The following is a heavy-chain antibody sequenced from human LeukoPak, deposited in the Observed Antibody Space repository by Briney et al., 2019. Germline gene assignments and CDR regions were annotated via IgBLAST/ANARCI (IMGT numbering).Heavy chain of an antibody. V-gene: IGHV4-4*07. CDR1: GGSISSYY. CDR3: ASPSGYRYPTAQNAFDI. J-gene: IGHJ3*02. Sequence: SETLSLTCTVSGGSISSYYWSWIRQPAGKGLEWIGRIYTSGSTNYNPSLKSRVTMSVDTSKNQFSLKLSSVTAADTAVYYCASPSGYRYPTAQNAFDIWGQGTMVTVSS. D-gene: IGHD2-2*02. CDR2: IYTSGST.